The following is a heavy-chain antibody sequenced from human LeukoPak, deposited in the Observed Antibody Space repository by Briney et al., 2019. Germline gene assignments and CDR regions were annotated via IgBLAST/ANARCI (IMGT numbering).Heavy chain of an antibody. J-gene: IGHJ4*02. V-gene: IGHV5-51*01. CDR2: IYPGDSDT. CDR1: GYSFTAYW. Sequence: SGESLKISCKGSGYSFTAYWIAWVRQMSGKGLEWMGIIYPGDSDTRYSPSFQGQVTISADRSISTAYLQWSSLKASDTAMYYCARHPGYTSAWHDYWGQGTLVTVSS. CDR3: ARHPGYTSAWHDY. D-gene: IGHD6-19*01.